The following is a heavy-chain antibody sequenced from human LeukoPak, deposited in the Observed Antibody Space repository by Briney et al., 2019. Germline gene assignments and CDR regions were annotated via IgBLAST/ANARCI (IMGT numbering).Heavy chain of an antibody. CDR1: GFTVSSNY. J-gene: IGHJ4*02. CDR3: TKDKLSNIWYPFY. CDR2: ISGGGFST. D-gene: IGHD6-13*01. V-gene: IGHV3-23*01. Sequence: GGSLRLSCAASGFTVSSNYMSWVRQAPGKGLEWVSAISGGGFSTYYADSVKGRFTISRDNSKNTLYLQMNSLRAEDTAVYYCTKDKLSNIWYPFYWGQGTLVTVSS.